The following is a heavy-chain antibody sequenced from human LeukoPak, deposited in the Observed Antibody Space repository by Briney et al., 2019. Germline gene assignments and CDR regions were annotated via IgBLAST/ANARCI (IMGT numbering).Heavy chain of an antibody. V-gene: IGHV3-73*01. D-gene: IGHD2-15*01. J-gene: IGHJ4*02. CDR3: IRQECSGGSCSYVDY. Sequence: PGGSLRLSCAASGFDFSGFYMHWVRQASGRGLEWVGLIRSKPSSYTTVYAASVKGRFTISRDDSKNTAYLQMNGLKAEDTAVYYCIRQECSGGSCSYVDYWGQGTLVTVSS. CDR2: IRSKPSSYTT. CDR1: GFDFSGFY.